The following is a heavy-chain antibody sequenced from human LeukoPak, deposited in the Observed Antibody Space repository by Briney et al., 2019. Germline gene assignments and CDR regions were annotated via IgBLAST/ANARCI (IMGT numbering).Heavy chain of an antibody. CDR3: AKDLETLNPTKG. CDR2: IGGSGKNT. V-gene: IGHV3-23*01. D-gene: IGHD2-8*01. CDR1: GFTFSSHA. Sequence: PGGSLRLSCAASGFTFSSHAMSWVRQAPGKGLEWASSIGGSGKNTFYADAVKGRFTISRDNSKDTLYLQMNSLRAEDTAVYYCAKDLETLNPTKGWGQGTLVTVSS. J-gene: IGHJ4*02.